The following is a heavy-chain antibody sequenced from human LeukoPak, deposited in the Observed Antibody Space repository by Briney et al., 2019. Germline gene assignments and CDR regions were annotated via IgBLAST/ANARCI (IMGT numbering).Heavy chain of an antibody. CDR2: INHSGST. J-gene: IGHJ5*02. Sequence: SETLSLTCAVYGGSFSGYYWSWIRQPPGKGLEWIGEINHSGSTNYNPSLKSRVTISVDTSKNQFSLKLGSVTAADTAVYYCAVTAGYYYDSSGYYHWGQGTLVTVSS. V-gene: IGHV4-34*01. CDR3: AVTAGYYYDSSGYYH. CDR1: GGSFSGYY. D-gene: IGHD3-22*01.